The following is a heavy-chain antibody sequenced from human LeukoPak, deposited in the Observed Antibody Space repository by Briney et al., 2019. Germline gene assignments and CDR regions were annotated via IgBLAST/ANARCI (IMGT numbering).Heavy chain of an antibody. V-gene: IGHV3-48*03. J-gene: IGHJ5*02. Sequence: GGSLRLSYSASGFTFSSYEMNWVRQAPGKGLEWVSYISSSGSTIYYADSVKGRFTISRDNAKNSLYLQMNSLRAEDTAVYYCARGCSSTSCYGDWFDPWGQGTLVTVSS. CDR3: ARGCSSTSCYGDWFDP. CDR2: ISSSGSTI. D-gene: IGHD2-2*01. CDR1: GFTFSSYE.